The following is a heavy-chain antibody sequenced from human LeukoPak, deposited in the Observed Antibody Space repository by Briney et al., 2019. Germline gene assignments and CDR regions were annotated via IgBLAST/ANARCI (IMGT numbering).Heavy chain of an antibody. CDR1: GFTFTSRSA. Sequence: SVKVSCKASGFTFTSRSAVQWVRQARGQRLEWIGWIVVDSDNTNYAENFQERVTITRDMSASTSYMELSSLRSEDTAVYYCAKEWLLYNSEAFDIWGQGTMVTVSS. CDR2: IVVDSDNT. J-gene: IGHJ3*02. D-gene: IGHD1-1*01. V-gene: IGHV1-58*01. CDR3: AKEWLLYNSEAFDI.